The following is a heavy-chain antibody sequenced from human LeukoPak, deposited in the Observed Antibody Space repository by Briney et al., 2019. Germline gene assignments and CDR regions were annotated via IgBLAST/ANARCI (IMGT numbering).Heavy chain of an antibody. CDR1: GYGFHSYG. J-gene: IGHJ4*02. CDR3: ARDGGRLQTPESPINDY. V-gene: IGHV1-18*01. D-gene: IGHD1-14*01. CDR2: ISGHDDRT. Sequence: GASVKVSCKASGYGFHSYGITWVQQAPGHGLEWMGWISGHDDRTEYAQKFQGRVTMSTDKSTSTASMELRRLTYDDTGVYYCARDGGRLQTPESPINDYWGQGTLVTVSS.